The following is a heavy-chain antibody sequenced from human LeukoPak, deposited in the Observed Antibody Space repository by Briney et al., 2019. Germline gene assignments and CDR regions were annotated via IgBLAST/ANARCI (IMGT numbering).Heavy chain of an antibody. CDR3: ARGVVVAATPHAFDI. D-gene: IGHD2-15*01. CDR1: GYTFTSYY. V-gene: IGHV1-46*01. Sequence: ASVKVFCKASGYTFTSYYMHWVRQAPGQGLEWMAIINPSGGSTSYAQTFQGRVTMTRDTSTSTVYIELSSLRSEDTAVYYCARGVVVAATPHAFDIWGQGTMVTVSS. J-gene: IGHJ3*02. CDR2: INPSGGST.